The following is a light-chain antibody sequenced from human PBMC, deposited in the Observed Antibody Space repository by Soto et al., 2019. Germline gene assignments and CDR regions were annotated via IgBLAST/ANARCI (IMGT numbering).Light chain of an antibody. CDR2: GAS. Sequence: EIVMTQSPATLSVSPGERATLSCRASQSFSSNLSWYQQKPGLAPRLLIFGASTRATGITARFSGSGSGTEFTLTISSLQSEDFAVFYCHQYNDWPPAFGQGTKVDIK. V-gene: IGKV3-15*01. CDR1: QSFSSN. J-gene: IGKJ1*01. CDR3: HQYNDWPPA.